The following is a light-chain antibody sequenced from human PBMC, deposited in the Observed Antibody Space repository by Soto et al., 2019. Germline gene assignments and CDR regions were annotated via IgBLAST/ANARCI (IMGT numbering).Light chain of an antibody. V-gene: IGKV3-15*01. CDR1: QSINSE. Sequence: EIVMTQSPATLSLSPGERAALSCRASQSINSELAWYQQKPGQPPRLLIYGASTRATGVPARFTGSESGSDFTPTISALQSEDFAFYYCQQRHNWPITFGQGTRLEI. J-gene: IGKJ2*01. CDR2: GAS. CDR3: QQRHNWPIT.